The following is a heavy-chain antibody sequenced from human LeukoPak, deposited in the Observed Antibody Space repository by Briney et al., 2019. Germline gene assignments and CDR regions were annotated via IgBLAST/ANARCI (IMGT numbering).Heavy chain of an antibody. CDR3: ARENGDYYDSSGYLYFDY. V-gene: IGHV4-59*01. D-gene: IGHD3-22*01. CDR2: IYYSGST. J-gene: IGHJ4*02. Sequence: PSETLSLTCAVYGGSFSGYYWSWIRQPPGKGLEWIGYIYYSGSTNYNPSLKSRVTISVDTSKNQFSLKLSSVTAADTAVYYCARENGDYYDSSGYLYFDYWGQGTLVTVSS. CDR1: GGSFSGYY.